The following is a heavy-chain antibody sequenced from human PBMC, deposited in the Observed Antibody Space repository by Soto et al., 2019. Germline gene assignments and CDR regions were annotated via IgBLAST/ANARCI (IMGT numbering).Heavy chain of an antibody. CDR2: ISGSGGTT. D-gene: IGHD3-3*01. Sequence: GGSLRLSCAASGFTFNNYAITWVRQAPGKGLEWVSAISGSGGTTNYAESVKGRFSISRDNSKNTLYLQMNSLRAEDTAVYYCAKVNDFLSGYPMDVWGKGTTVTVSS. CDR3: AKVNDFLSGYPMDV. V-gene: IGHV3-23*01. J-gene: IGHJ6*03. CDR1: GFTFNNYA.